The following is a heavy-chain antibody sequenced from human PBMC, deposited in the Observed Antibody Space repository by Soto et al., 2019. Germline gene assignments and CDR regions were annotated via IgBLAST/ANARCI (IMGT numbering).Heavy chain of an antibody. J-gene: IGHJ6*02. CDR2: IYSGGST. V-gene: IGHV3-53*01. CDR3: AKIGSYYRYYYYGMDV. D-gene: IGHD1-26*01. Sequence: HPGGSLRLSCAASGFTVSSNYMSWVRQAPGKGLEWVSVIYSGGSTYYADSVKGRFTISRDNSKNTLYLQMNSLRAEDTAVYYCAKIGSYYRYYYYGMDVWGQGTTVTVSS. CDR1: GFTVSSNY.